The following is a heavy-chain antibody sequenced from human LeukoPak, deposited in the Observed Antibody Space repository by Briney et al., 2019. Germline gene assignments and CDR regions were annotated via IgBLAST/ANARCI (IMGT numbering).Heavy chain of an antibody. Sequence: GSSVKVSCKASGGTFSSYAISWVRQAPGQGLEWMGGIIPIFGTANYAQKFQGRVTITADESTSTAYMELSSLRSEDTAVYYCARDRRGEVDTAMVPPSFDYWGQGTLVTVSS. J-gene: IGHJ4*02. D-gene: IGHD5-18*01. CDR2: IIPIFGTA. V-gene: IGHV1-69*01. CDR3: ARDRRGEVDTAMVPPSFDY. CDR1: GGTFSSYA.